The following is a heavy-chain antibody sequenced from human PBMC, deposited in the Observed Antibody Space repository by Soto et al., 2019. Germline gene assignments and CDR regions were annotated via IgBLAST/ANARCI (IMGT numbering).Heavy chain of an antibody. D-gene: IGHD6-13*01. Sequence: SETLXLTCTVSGGSISSYYWSWIRQPPGKGLEWIGYIYYSGSTNYNPSLKSRVTISVDTSKNQFSLKLSSVTAADTAVYYCARFYSSPWLDPWGQGTLVTVSS. CDR1: GGSISSYY. V-gene: IGHV4-59*01. CDR3: ARFYSSPWLDP. J-gene: IGHJ5*02. CDR2: IYYSGST.